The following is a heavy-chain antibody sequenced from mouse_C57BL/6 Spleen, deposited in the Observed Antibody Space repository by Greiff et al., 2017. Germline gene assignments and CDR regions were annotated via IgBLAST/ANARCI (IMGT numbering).Heavy chain of an antibody. CDR2: IDPEDGET. J-gene: IGHJ1*03. D-gene: IGHD1-1*01. CDR3: ASWGYYDSVYDFEG. CDR1: GFNFNNYY. Sequence: VQLQQSGAELVKPGASVKLSCTASGFNFNNYYMHWVKQSPEKGLEWIGRIDPEDGETKYAAKFQGKATITADKSSNTVYLQLSSLTSEDTAVYYCASWGYYDSVYDFEGWGTGPTVTVSS. V-gene: IGHV14-2*01.